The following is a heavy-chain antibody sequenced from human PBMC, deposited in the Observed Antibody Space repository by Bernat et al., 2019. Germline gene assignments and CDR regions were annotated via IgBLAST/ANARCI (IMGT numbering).Heavy chain of an antibody. CDR2: ISYDGSNK. CDR3: AKGSRGSYTVYFDY. Sequence: QVQLVESGGGVVQPGRSLRLSCAASGFTFSSYGMHWVRQAPGKGLEWVAVISYDGSNKYYADSVKGRFTISRDNSKNMLYLQMNSLRAEDTAVYYCAKGSRGSYTVYFDYWGQGTLVTVSS. V-gene: IGHV3-30*18. D-gene: IGHD1-26*01. CDR1: GFTFSSYG. J-gene: IGHJ4*02.